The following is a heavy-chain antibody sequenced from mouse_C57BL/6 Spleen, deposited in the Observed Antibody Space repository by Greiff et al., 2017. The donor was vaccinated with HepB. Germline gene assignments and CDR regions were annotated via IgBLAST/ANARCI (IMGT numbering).Heavy chain of an antibody. CDR1: GFTFSSYG. Sequence: EVKLVESGGDLVKPGGSLKLSCAASGFTFSSYGMSWVRQTPDKRLEWVATISSGGSYTYYPDSVKGRFTISRDNAKNTLYLQMSSLKSEDTAMYYCARQPDARYVEYYFDYWGQGTTLTVSS. V-gene: IGHV5-6*01. CDR2: ISSGGSYT. D-gene: IGHD1-1*01. J-gene: IGHJ2*01. CDR3: ARQPDARYVEYYFDY.